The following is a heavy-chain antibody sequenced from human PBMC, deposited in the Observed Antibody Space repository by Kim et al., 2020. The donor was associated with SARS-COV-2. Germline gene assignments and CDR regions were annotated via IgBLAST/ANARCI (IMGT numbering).Heavy chain of an antibody. CDR3: ASSNDYGDPYYLDH. J-gene: IGHJ4*02. Sequence: GWSLRLSCAASGFTFSTYAMNWVRQAPGRGLEWVSRITGGGARVFYADSVRGRFAISRDNSKKMLFLQMSSLGVEDTAIYYCASSNDYGDPYYLDHWGQGTLVTVSS. CDR2: ITGGGARV. V-gene: IGHV3-23*01. D-gene: IGHD4-17*01. CDR1: GFTFSTYA.